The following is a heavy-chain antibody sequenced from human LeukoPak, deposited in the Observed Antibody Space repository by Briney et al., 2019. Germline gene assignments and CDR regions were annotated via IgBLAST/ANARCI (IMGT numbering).Heavy chain of an antibody. CDR1: GFTFSSYA. V-gene: IGHV3-30-3*01. CDR3: ARDSYYYDSSGLYYYYGMDV. D-gene: IGHD3-22*01. Sequence: PGGSLRLSCAASGFTFSSYAMHWVRQAPDKGLEWVAVISYDGSNKYYADSVKGRFTISRDNSKNTLYLQMNSLRAEDTAVYYCARDSYYYDSSGLYYYYGMDVWGQGTTVTVSS. CDR2: ISYDGSNK. J-gene: IGHJ6*02.